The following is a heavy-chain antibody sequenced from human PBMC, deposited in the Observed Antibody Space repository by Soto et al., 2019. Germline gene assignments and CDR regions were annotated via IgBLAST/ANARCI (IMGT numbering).Heavy chain of an antibody. J-gene: IGHJ3*02. D-gene: IGHD3-10*02. V-gene: IGHV4-30-4*01. Sequence: QVQLQEAGPGLVRPSQTLSLTCTVAGGSMSENDYYWSWLRQSPGQGLQWIGYIYDTWTTSYSPSLKSRVTMSADTSRTQFSLKRTSVTAADTAVYFCARGIVRGGFDIWGQGTLVTVSS. CDR1: GGSMSENDYY. CDR2: IYDTWTT. CDR3: ARGIVRGGFDI.